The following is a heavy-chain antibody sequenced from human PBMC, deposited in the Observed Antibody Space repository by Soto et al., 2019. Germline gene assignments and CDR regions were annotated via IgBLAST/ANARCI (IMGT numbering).Heavy chain of an antibody. CDR2: ISTNNGDT. V-gene: IGHV1-18*01. D-gene: IGHD1-26*01. Sequence: QVQLVQSGAEVKKPGASVKVSCKASGYTFTSYGISWVRQAPGQGLEGMGWISTNNGDTNYAQKLQGRVTMTTDTSTSTAYMEVRSLRSDDTAVYYCARGREVRVGATAFDYWGQGTLVTVSS. J-gene: IGHJ4*02. CDR3: ARGREVRVGATAFDY. CDR1: GYTFTSYG.